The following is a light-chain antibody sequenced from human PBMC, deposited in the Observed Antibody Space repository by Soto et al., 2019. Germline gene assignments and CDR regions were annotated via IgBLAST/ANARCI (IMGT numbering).Light chain of an antibody. CDR3: QQYHSLAT. CDR1: QSVSSN. J-gene: IGKJ1*01. Sequence: EIVMTQSPATMSVYTGERATLSCRASQSVSSNLAWYQHKPGQAPRLLIYGASNRAIGIPARLSGSGSGKEFTITISILQSEDFSTYYCQQYHSLATFGQGTRVDIK. V-gene: IGKV3-15*01. CDR2: GAS.